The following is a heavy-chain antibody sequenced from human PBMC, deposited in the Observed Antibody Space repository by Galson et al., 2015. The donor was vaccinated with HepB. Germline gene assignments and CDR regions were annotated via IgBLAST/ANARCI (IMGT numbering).Heavy chain of an antibody. CDR1: GFTFSSYA. CDR3: AKEVWARAATGLDY. V-gene: IGHV3-23*01. Sequence: SLRLSCAASGFTFSSYALSWVRQAPGKGLEWVSAISLSGDNTYYTDSVKGRFTISRDNSKNTLDLHMNSLRAEDTAIYYCAKEVWARAATGLDYWGQGTLVTASS. J-gene: IGHJ4*02. D-gene: IGHD1-26*01. CDR2: ISLSGDNT.